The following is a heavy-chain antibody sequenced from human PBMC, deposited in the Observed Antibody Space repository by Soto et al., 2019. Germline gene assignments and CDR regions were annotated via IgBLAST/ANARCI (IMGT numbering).Heavy chain of an antibody. D-gene: IGHD6-19*01. Sequence: GGSLRLSCAASGFTFSSYWMSWVRQAPGKGLEWVANIKQDGSEKYYVDSVKGRFTISRDNAKNSLYLQMNSLRAEDTAVYYCARAIAVAGTPSYYYYMDVWGKGTTVTVSS. CDR2: IKQDGSEK. V-gene: IGHV3-7*03. J-gene: IGHJ6*03. CDR3: ARAIAVAGTPSYYYYMDV. CDR1: GFTFSSYW.